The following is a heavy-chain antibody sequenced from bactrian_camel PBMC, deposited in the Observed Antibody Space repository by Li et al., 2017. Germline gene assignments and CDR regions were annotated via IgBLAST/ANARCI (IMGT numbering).Heavy chain of an antibody. CDR2: IYHSPTPSHNGRT. D-gene: IGHD1*01. V-gene: IGHV3S1*01. CDR1: GYGGSSYC. J-gene: IGHJ4*01. Sequence: HVQLVESGGGSVQAGGSLRLSCAVTGYGGSSYCMGWFRQSLGKGREGVAAIYHSPTPSHNGRTTYADSVEGRFTTFRDSTKDTLYLQLNDLRIEDTAMYYCTTNIVVMTPRGQGTQVTVS. CDR3: TTNIVVMTP.